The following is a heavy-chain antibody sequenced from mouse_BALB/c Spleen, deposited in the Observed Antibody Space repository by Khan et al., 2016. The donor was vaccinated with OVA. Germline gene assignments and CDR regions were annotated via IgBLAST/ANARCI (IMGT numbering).Heavy chain of an antibody. CDR3: ARAYGSSYLFFDY. Sequence: VQLQQSGPGLVKPSQSLSLTCTVTGYSITSDYAWNWIRQFPGNKLEWMAYITYSGSTGYNPSLKSRISITRDTSKNQIFLQLNSVTTEDTATYSCARAYGSSYLFFDYWGQGTTLTVSS. D-gene: IGHD1-1*01. J-gene: IGHJ2*01. CDR2: ITYSGST. V-gene: IGHV3-2*02. CDR1: GYSITSDYA.